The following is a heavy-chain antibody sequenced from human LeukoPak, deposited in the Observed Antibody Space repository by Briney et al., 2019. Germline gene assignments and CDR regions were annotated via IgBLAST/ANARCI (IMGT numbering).Heavy chain of an antibody. J-gene: IGHJ6*03. CDR3: ARGIFGVVIPGYYYYYYMDV. D-gene: IGHD3-3*01. V-gene: IGHV4-30-2*01. CDR2: IYHSGST. Sequence: SQTLSLTCTVSGGSISSGGYYWSWIRQPPGKGLEWIGYIYHSGSTYYNPSLKSRVTISVDRSKNQFSLKLSSVTAADTAVYYCARGIFGVVIPGYYYYYYMDVWGKGTTVTVSS. CDR1: GGSISSGGYY.